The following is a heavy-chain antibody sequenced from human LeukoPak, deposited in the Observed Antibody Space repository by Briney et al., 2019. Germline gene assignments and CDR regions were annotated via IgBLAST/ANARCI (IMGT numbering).Heavy chain of an antibody. CDR3: ARDTRPTYYYGSGSYFPFDY. D-gene: IGHD3-10*01. Sequence: SSVNVSCKASGGTFISYAISWVRQAPGQGLEWMGRIIPILGIANYAQKFQGRVTITAHKSTSTAYMELSSLRSEDTAVYYCARDTRPTYYYGSGSYFPFDYWGQGTLVTVSS. CDR1: GGTFISYA. J-gene: IGHJ4*02. V-gene: IGHV1-69*04. CDR2: IIPILGIA.